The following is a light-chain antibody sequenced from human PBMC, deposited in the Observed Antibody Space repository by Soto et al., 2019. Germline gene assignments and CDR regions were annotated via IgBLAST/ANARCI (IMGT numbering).Light chain of an antibody. J-gene: IGLJ1*01. CDR2: DVS. CDR1: SSDVGGYNY. CDR3: SSYTSRSSSTYV. V-gene: IGLV2-14*01. Sequence: QSALTQPASLSGSPGQSITISCTGTSSDVGGYNYVSWYQQHPGKAPKLMIYDVSNRPSGVSNRFSGSKSGNTASLTISGLQAEDEADYYCSSYTSRSSSTYVFGTGTKVTVL.